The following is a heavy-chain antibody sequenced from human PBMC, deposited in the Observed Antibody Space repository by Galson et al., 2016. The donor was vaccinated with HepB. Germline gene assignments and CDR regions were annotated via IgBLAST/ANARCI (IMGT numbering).Heavy chain of an antibody. Sequence: SLRLSCADSGFIFRSYAMNWVRQAPGKGLEWLAVISNDGSNKYFADSVKGRFTISRDNSKNTLYLQMNSLRAEDTAIYYCARFIASPWNDYYYGMDVWGKGTTVTVSS. CDR2: ISNDGSNK. J-gene: IGHJ6*04. CDR3: ARFIASPWNDYYYGMDV. CDR1: GFIFRSYA. V-gene: IGHV3-30-3*01. D-gene: IGHD1-1*01.